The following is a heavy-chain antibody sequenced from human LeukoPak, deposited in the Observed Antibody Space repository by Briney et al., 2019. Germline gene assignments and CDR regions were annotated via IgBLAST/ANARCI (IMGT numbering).Heavy chain of an antibody. CDR3: ARVFGEGYYYYGMDV. CDR2: IYTSGST. J-gene: IGHJ6*02. Sequence: SETLSLTCTVSGGSISSYYWSWIRQAAGKGLEWIGRIYTSGSTNYNPSLNSRVTMSVDTSKNQFSLKLSSVTAADTAVYYCARVFGEGYYYYGMDVWGQGTTVTVSS. V-gene: IGHV4-4*07. D-gene: IGHD3-10*01. CDR1: GGSISSYY.